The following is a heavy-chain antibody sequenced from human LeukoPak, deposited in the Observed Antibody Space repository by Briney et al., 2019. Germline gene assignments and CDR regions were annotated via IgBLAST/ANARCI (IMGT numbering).Heavy chain of an antibody. Sequence: SETLSLTCTVSGYSISSGYYWGWIRQPPGQGLEWIGSIYHSGSTYYNPSLKSRVTISVDTSKNQFSLKLSSVTAADPAVYYCARGVIGGTTLSPYDYWGQGTLVTVSS. D-gene: IGHD1-7*01. CDR1: GYSISSGYY. J-gene: IGHJ4*02. CDR2: IYHSGST. CDR3: ARGVIGGTTLSPYDY. V-gene: IGHV4-38-2*02.